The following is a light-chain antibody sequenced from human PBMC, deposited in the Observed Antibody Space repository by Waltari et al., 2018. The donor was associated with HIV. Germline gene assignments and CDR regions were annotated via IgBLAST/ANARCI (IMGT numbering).Light chain of an antibody. V-gene: IGKV3-15*01. J-gene: IGKJ2*01. CDR3: QQYDDGPRGIT. CDR1: QSISAK. Sequence: EIVMPQSPPTLSVSPGQRVTLSCRASQSISAKVAWYQQRPGQAPRLLIYEAATRPTVIPARFSGSGSGTEFTLTISSLQSEDFATYFCQQYDDGPRGITFGQGTMLEIK. CDR2: EAA.